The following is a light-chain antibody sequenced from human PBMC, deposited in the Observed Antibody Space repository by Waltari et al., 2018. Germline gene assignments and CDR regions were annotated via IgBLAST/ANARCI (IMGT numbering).Light chain of an antibody. CDR3: QQYYSKPLT. J-gene: IGKJ4*01. Sequence: DIQMTQSPSPLSASFGDRVTNTCRASQGVGNSLAWYQQKPGKAPKLLLYAASRLESGVPSRFSGSGSGTDYTLTIISLQSEDVATYYCQQYYSKPLTFGGGTKVEIK. CDR1: QGVGNS. V-gene: IGKV1-NL1*01. CDR2: AAS.